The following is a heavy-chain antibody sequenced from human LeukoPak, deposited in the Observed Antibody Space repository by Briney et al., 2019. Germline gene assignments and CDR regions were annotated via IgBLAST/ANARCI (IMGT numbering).Heavy chain of an antibody. CDR3: ARVSKGGYVAFFDY. Sequence: ASVKVSCKASGYTFTGYYMHWVRQAPGQGLEWMGWINPNSGGTNYAQKFQGRVTMTRDTSISTAYMELSRLRSDDTAVYYCARVSKGGYVAFFDYWGQGTLVTVSS. D-gene: IGHD5-12*01. V-gene: IGHV1-2*02. J-gene: IGHJ4*02. CDR1: GYTFTGYY. CDR2: INPNSGGT.